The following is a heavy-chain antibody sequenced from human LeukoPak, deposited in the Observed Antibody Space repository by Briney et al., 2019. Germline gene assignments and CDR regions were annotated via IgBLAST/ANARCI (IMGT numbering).Heavy chain of an antibody. CDR1: RFTFSSYS. V-gene: IGHV3-48*01. CDR3: ATNTPFRGVIKNYYYGMDV. Sequence: GGSLRLSCAASRFTFSSYSMNWVRQAPGKGLEWVSYISFGSTTIYYADSAKGRFTISRDNAKNSLYLQMNSLRAEDTAVYYCATNTPFRGVIKNYYYGMDVWGQGTTVTVSS. CDR2: ISFGSTTI. J-gene: IGHJ6*02. D-gene: IGHD3-10*01.